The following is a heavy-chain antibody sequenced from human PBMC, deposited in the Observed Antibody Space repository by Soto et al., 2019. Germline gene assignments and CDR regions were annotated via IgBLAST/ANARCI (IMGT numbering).Heavy chain of an antibody. CDR3: ARDGEDSGYYYPAY. J-gene: IGHJ4*02. D-gene: IGHD3-22*01. V-gene: IGHV1-46*01. Sequence: GASVKVSCKASGYTFTNYYVHWVRQAPGQGLEWMGVINPSSGSTRYAQKFQGRLTMTRETSTSTVYMELSSLTSEDTAVYSCARDGEDSGYYYPAYWGQGTQVTV. CDR1: GYTFTNYY. CDR2: INPSSGST.